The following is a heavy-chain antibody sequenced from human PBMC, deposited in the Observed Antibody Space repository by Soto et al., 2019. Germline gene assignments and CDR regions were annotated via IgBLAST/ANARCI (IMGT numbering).Heavy chain of an antibody. D-gene: IGHD1-1*01. CDR1: GFSFSSYG. J-gene: IGHJ6*02. CDR2: TTYDGGIK. CDR3: AGALENPYFYYGLNV. Sequence: GGSLRLSCAASGFSFSSYGMEWVRLAPGKGLEWVAATTYDGGIKHYVDSVKGRFTISRDNSKNTLYLQMNSLRVEDTATYYCAGALENPYFYYGLNVWAKGPRSPST. V-gene: IGHV3-30*03.